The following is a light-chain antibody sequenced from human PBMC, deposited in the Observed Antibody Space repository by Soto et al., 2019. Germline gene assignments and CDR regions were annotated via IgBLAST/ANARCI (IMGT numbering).Light chain of an antibody. CDR1: QSVSSSH. CDR2: DTS. CDR3: QQYGASPWT. Sequence: EVELTQSPGTLSLSPGERATLSCRASQSVSSSHLAWYQQKRGQAHRLLIYDTSTRATGIPDRFSGSGSGTDFTLTISSREPEDVAVYHCQQYGASPWTFGQGTKVEV. J-gene: IGKJ1*01. V-gene: IGKV3-20*01.